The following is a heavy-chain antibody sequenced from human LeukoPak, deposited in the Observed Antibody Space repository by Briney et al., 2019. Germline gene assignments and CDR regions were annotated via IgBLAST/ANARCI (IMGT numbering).Heavy chain of an antibody. CDR2: IYYSGST. CDR1: GGSISSYY. J-gene: IGHJ6*02. CDR3: ARANLAYYDFWKDGMDV. Sequence: SETLSLTCTVSGGSISSYYWSWIRQPPGKGLEWIGYIYYSGSTSYNPSLKSRVTISVDTSKNQFSLKLSSVTAADTAVYYCARANLAYYDFWKDGMDVWGQGTTVTVSS. D-gene: IGHD3-3*01. V-gene: IGHV4-59*01.